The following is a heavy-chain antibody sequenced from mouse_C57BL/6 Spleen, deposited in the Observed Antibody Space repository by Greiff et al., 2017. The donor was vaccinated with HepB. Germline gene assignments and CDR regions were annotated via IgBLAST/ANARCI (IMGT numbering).Heavy chain of an antibody. Sequence: EVQLVESGGGLVKPGGSLKLSCAASGFTFSSYAMSWVRQTPEKRLEWVATISDGGSYTYYPDNVKGRFTISRDNAKNDLYLQMSHLKSENTAMYYCAREELTTVGEGGAIDYWGQGTSVTVSS. CDR2: ISDGGSYT. CDR1: GFTFSSYA. V-gene: IGHV5-4*01. CDR3: AREELTTVGEGGAIDY. J-gene: IGHJ4*01. D-gene: IGHD1-1*01.